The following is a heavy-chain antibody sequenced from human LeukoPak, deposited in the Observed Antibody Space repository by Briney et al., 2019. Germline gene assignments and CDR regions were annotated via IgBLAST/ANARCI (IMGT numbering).Heavy chain of an antibody. CDR1: GGSISSYY. J-gene: IGHJ4*02. Sequence: PSETLSLTCTVSGGSISSYYWSWIRQPPGKGLEWIGYIYYSGSTNYNPSLKSRVTISVDTSKNQFSLKLSSVTAADTAVYYCARLLSSPGSLPDYWGQGTLVTVSS. CDR2: IYYSGST. CDR3: ARLLSSPGSLPDY. D-gene: IGHD3-10*01. V-gene: IGHV4-59*12.